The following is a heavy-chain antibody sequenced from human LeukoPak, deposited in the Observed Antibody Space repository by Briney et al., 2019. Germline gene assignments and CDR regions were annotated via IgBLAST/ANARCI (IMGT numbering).Heavy chain of an antibody. V-gene: IGHV4-4*07. CDR2: IYTSGST. CDR3: ARGGYQLVLWDYFDY. CDR1: GGSLSSYY. J-gene: IGHJ4*02. D-gene: IGHD2-2*01. Sequence: KPSETLSLTCTVSGGSLSSYYWSWIRQPAREGLEWIGRIYTSGSTNYNPSLKSRATMSVDTSKNQFSLKLSSVTAADTAVYYCARGGYQLVLWDYFDYWGQGTLVTVSS.